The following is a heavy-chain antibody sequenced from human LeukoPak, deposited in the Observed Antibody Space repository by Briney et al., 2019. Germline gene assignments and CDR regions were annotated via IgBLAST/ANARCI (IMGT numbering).Heavy chain of an antibody. V-gene: IGHV1-69*13. Sequence: SVKVSCKASGGTFSSYAISWARQAPGQGLEWMGGIVPIFGTANYAQKFQGRVTITADESTSTAYMELSSLRSEDTAVYYCARCGLTTVTTPLDAFDIWGQGTMVTVSS. CDR3: ARCGLTTVTTPLDAFDI. J-gene: IGHJ3*02. CDR2: IVPIFGTA. D-gene: IGHD4-11*01. CDR1: GGTFSSYA.